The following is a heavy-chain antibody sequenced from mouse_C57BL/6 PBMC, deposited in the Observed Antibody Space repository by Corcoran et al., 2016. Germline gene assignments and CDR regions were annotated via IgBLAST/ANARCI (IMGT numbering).Heavy chain of an antibody. CDR1: GYTFTTYG. J-gene: IGHJ3*01. D-gene: IGHD2-4*01. V-gene: IGHV9-3*01. Sequence: QIQLVQSGPELKKPGETVKISCKASGYTFTTYGMSWVKQAPGKGLKWMGWINTYSGVPTYADDFKGRFAFSLETSASTAYLQINNLKNEDTATYFCARSDYDPAWFAYWGQGTLVTDSA. CDR3: ARSDYDPAWFAY. CDR2: INTYSGVP.